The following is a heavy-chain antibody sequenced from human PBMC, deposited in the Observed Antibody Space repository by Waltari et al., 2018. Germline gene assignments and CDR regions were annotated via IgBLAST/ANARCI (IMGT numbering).Heavy chain of an antibody. D-gene: IGHD2-2*01. CDR3: AKSRGFEY. CDR1: GFTFSIYW. CDR2: INYDGSQK. V-gene: IGHV3-7*01. Sequence: EVQLVESGGGLVQPGWSLRLSCGASGFTFSIYWMSWVRQTPGKGLEWVANINYDGSQKYYVDSVKGRFTISRDNAKNSVYLQMNSLRVEDTAVYYCAKSRGFEYWGQGTLITVSS. J-gene: IGHJ4*02.